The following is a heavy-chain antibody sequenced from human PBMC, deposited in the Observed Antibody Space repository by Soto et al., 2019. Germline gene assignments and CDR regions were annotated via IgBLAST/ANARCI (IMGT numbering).Heavy chain of an antibody. V-gene: IGHV3-23*01. Sequence: GGSLRLSCAASGFTFSSYAMSWVRQAPGKGLEWVSAISGSGGSTYYADSVKGRFTISRDNSKNTLYLQMNSLRAEDTAVYYCAKDAYSRGWYALSYYFDYWGQGTLVTVS. CDR1: GFTFSSYA. J-gene: IGHJ4*02. CDR3: AKDAYSRGWYALSYYFDY. CDR2: ISGSGGST. D-gene: IGHD6-19*01.